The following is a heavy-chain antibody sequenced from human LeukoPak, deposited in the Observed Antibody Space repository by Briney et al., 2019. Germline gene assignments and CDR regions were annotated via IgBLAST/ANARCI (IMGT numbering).Heavy chain of an antibody. V-gene: IGHV5-51*01. CDR3: ARLQGGRLDY. D-gene: IGHD1-26*01. CDR2: IYPGDSDN. CDR1: GFSFTSYW. J-gene: IGHJ4*02. Sequence: GESLNISCKGSGFSFTSYWIGWGRQMPGKGLEGMGIIYPGDSDNRYSPSFQGQVTISADKSISTAYLQWSSLKASDTAMYYCARLQGGRLDYWGQGTLVTVSS.